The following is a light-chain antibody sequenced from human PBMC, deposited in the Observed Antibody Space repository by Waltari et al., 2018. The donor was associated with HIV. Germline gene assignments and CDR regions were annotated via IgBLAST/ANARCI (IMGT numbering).Light chain of an antibody. CDR1: SSNIGAGYD. J-gene: IGLJ1*01. Sequence: QSVLTQPPSVSGAPGQRVTISCTGSSSNIGAGYDVHWYHQLPGTAPKLLIYGNSNRPSGVPDRFSGSKSGTSASLAITGLQAEDEADYYCQSYDSNLSAYVFGTGTKVTVL. CDR2: GNS. CDR3: QSYDSNLSAYV. V-gene: IGLV1-40*01.